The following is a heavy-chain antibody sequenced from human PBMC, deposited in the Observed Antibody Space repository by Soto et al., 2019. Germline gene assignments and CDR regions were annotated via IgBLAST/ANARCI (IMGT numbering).Heavy chain of an antibody. J-gene: IGHJ5*02. CDR1: GFTFSSYA. Sequence: GGSLRLSCAASGFTFSSYAMSWVRQAPGKGLEWVSAISGSGGSTYYADSVKGRFTISRDNSKNTLYLQMNSLRAEDTAVYYCAKDTRALGYCSSTSCYVPWFDPWGQGTLVTVSS. D-gene: IGHD2-2*01. CDR2: ISGSGGST. V-gene: IGHV3-23*01. CDR3: AKDTRALGYCSSTSCYVPWFDP.